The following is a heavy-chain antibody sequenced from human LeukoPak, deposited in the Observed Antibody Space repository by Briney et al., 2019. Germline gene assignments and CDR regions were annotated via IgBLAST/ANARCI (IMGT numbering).Heavy chain of an antibody. CDR1: GFTFTNYA. CDR3: ARGSLHSAYGFDY. J-gene: IGHJ4*02. D-gene: IGHD5-12*01. CDR2: SSSSGSTI. V-gene: IGHV3-48*03. Sequence: PGGSLRLSCAASGFTFTNYAMGWVRQAPGKGLEWVSHSSSSGSTIYYAGSVKGRFTIARDNAKNSVYLQMNSLRAEDTAVYYCARGSLHSAYGFDYWGQGTLVTVSS.